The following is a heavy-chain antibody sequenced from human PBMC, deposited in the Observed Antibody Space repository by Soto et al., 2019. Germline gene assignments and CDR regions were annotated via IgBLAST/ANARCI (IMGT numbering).Heavy chain of an antibody. CDR2: INHSGST. Sequence: SETLSLTCAVYGGSFSGHYWSWIRQPPGKGLEWIGEINHSGSTNYNPSLKSRVTISVDTSKNQFSLKLSSVTAADTAVYYCARGVDIVAHRFDYWGQGTLVTV. CDR3: ARGVDIVAHRFDY. D-gene: IGHD5-12*01. CDR1: GGSFSGHY. V-gene: IGHV4-34*01. J-gene: IGHJ4*02.